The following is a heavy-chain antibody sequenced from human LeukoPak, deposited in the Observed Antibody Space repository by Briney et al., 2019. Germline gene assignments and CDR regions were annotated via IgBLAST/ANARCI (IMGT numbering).Heavy chain of an antibody. D-gene: IGHD3-22*01. CDR2: LGNDGDT. CDR3: ARDRPLGYYYDSSGYRAFDI. J-gene: IGHJ3*02. Sequence: GGSLRLSCAASGFTFSSYDMHWVRQATGKGLEWVSALGNDGDTYCPGSLKGRFTISRENAKNSLYLQMNSLRAGDTAVYYCARDRPLGYYYDSSGYRAFDIWGQGTMDTVSS. CDR1: GFTFSSYD. V-gene: IGHV3-13*01.